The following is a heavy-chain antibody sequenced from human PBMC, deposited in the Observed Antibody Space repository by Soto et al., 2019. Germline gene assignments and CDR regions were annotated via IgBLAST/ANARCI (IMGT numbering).Heavy chain of an antibody. CDR3: ARGPVLRYIDWLGRGSYYYYYMDV. CDR2: INHSGST. V-gene: IGHV4-34*01. Sequence: QVQLQQWGAGLLKPSETLSLTCAVYGGSFSGYYWSWLRQPPGKGLEWIGEINHSGSTNYNPSLKSRVTISVDTSKSQFSLKLSSVTAADTAVYYCARGPVLRYIDWLGRGSYYYYYMDVWGKGTTVTVSS. CDR1: GGSFSGYY. D-gene: IGHD3-9*01. J-gene: IGHJ6*03.